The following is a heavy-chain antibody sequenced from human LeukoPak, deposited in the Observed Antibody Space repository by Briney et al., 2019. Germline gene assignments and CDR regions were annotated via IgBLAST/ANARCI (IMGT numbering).Heavy chain of an antibody. CDR2: IFYSGSP. Sequence: PSETLSLTCTVSGGSISSYYWSWIRQPPGKGLEWIANIFYSGSPNYNPSLKSRVTISFDTSKNQFSLKLSSVTAADTAVYYCARVGHIAAAATYDYWGQGTLVTVSS. CDR3: ARVGHIAAAATYDY. J-gene: IGHJ4*02. CDR1: GGSISSYY. V-gene: IGHV4-59*08. D-gene: IGHD6-13*01.